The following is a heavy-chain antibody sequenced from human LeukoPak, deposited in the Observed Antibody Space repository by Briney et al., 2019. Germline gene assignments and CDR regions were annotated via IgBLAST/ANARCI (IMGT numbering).Heavy chain of an antibody. J-gene: IGHJ5*02. CDR3: ARGRYMVRGVAYHGYNWFDP. Sequence: SETLSLTCTVSGGSISSYYWSWIRQPAGKGLEWIGRIYTRWSTNYNPSLKSRVTISVDTSKNQFSLKLSSVTAADTAVYYCARGRYMVRGVAYHGYNWFDPWGQGTLVTVSS. V-gene: IGHV4-4*07. CDR2: IYTRWST. CDR1: GGSISSYY. D-gene: IGHD3-10*01.